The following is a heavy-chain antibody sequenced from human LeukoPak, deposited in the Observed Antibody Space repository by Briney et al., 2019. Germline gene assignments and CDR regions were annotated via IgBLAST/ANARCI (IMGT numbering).Heavy chain of an antibody. J-gene: IGHJ3*02. CDR1: GFTFRSYS. V-gene: IGHV3-48*02. CDR2: ISSTSSTI. Sequence: GGSLRLSCAASGFTFRSYSMHWVRQAPGKGLEWVSYISSTSSTIYYADSVKGRFTISRDSAKNSLYLQMNSLRDEDTAVYYCARAAPYYYDSSGYSAFDSWGQGTMVTVSA. D-gene: IGHD3-22*01. CDR3: ARAAPYYYDSSGYSAFDS.